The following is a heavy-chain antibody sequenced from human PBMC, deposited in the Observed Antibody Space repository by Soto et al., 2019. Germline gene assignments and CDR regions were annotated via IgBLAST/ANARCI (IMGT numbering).Heavy chain of an antibody. D-gene: IGHD3-22*01. J-gene: IGHJ4*02. V-gene: IGHV4-28*03. CDR1: GYTISSTKW. CDR2: IYYSGTT. Sequence: SGTTYLASAVSGYTISSTKWWGWIRQPPGKGLEWIGYIYYSGTTYYNPSLKSRVTISVDTSKNQFSLKLSSVTAADTAVYYCARDNSSGYFDYWGQGTLVTVSS. CDR3: ARDNSSGYFDY.